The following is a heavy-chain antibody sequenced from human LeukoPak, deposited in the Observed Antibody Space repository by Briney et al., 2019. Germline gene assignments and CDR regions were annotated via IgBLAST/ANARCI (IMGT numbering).Heavy chain of an antibody. CDR3: ARDGGYDSSGYPMDY. D-gene: IGHD3-22*01. Sequence: SVKVSCKASGGTFSSYAISRVRQAPGQGLEWMGGIIPIFGTANYAQKFQGRVTITMDESTSTAYMELSSLRSEDTAVYYCARDGGYDSSGYPMDYWGQGTLVTVSS. J-gene: IGHJ4*02. CDR1: GGTFSSYA. CDR2: IIPIFGTA. V-gene: IGHV1-69*05.